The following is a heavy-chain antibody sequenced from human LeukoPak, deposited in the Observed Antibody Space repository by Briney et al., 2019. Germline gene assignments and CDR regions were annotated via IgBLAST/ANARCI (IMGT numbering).Heavy chain of an antibody. V-gene: IGHV3-53*01. CDR3: ATYLGVTAAFDI. Sequence: GGSLRLSCAASGFTFSTYGMHWVRQAPGKGLEWVSVIYSGGSTYYADSVKGRFTISRDKSKNTVYLQMNSLRVEDTAVYYCATYLGVTAAFDIWGLGTTVTVSP. D-gene: IGHD3-10*01. J-gene: IGHJ3*02. CDR2: IYSGGST. CDR1: GFTFSTYG.